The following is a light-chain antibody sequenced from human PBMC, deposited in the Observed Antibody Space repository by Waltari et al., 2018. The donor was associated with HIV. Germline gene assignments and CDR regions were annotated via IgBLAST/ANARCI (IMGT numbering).Light chain of an antibody. CDR1: SNDVGSYDS. CDR3: CSYGGSYTFV. V-gene: IGLV2-11*01. CDR2: DVI. Sequence: QSALTQPRSVSGSPGQSVTISCSGSSNDVGSYDSVSWYHHVPGGAPEVVIYDVIQRPSAISDRFAVSKSGNTAYLRISRLRIDDEGDYYCCSYGGSYTFVFGGGTRLTV. J-gene: IGLJ2*01.